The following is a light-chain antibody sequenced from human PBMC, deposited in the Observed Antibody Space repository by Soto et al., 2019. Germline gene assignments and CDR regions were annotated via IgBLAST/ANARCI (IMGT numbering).Light chain of an antibody. V-gene: IGLV1-47*01. CDR2: RNN. CDR3: AAWDASLSFGG. CDR1: SSNIGSNY. Sequence: QSVLTQPPSASGTPGQRVTISCSGSSSNIGSNYVYWYQQLPGTAPKLLIYRNNQRPSGVPDRFSGSKSGTSASLAISGLRSEDEADYYCAAWDASLSFGGFGGGTKLTVL. J-gene: IGLJ3*02.